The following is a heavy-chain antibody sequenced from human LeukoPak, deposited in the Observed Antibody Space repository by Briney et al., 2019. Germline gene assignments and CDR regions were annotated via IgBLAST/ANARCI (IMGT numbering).Heavy chain of an antibody. Sequence: GGSLRLSCAASGFTFSSYSMNWVRQAPGKGLEWVSSISSSSSYIYYADSVKGRFTISRDNAKNSLYLQMNSLRAEDTAVYYCARAEYHCSSTSCPRPYYYYMDVWGKGTTVTVSS. CDR1: GFTFSSYS. CDR2: ISSSSSYI. CDR3: ARAEYHCSSTSCPRPYYYYMDV. D-gene: IGHD2-2*01. J-gene: IGHJ6*03. V-gene: IGHV3-21*01.